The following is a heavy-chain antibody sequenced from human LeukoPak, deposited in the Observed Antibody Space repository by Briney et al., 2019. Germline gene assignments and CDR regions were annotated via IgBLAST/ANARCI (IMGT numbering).Heavy chain of an antibody. J-gene: IGHJ4*02. D-gene: IGHD4-23*01. CDR2: ISSSSSYT. CDR3: ARLATGQYGGNIDY. V-gene: IGHV3-21*01. CDR1: GFTFSSYS. Sequence: GGSLRLSCAASGFTFSSYSMNWVRQAPGKGPEWVSSISSSSSYTYYADSVKGRFTISRDNAKNSLYLQVNSLRAEDTAVYYCARLATGQYGGNIDYWGQGTLVTVSS.